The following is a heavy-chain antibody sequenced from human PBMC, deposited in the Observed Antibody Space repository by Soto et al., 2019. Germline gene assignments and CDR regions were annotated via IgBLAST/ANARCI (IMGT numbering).Heavy chain of an antibody. V-gene: IGHV3-33*01. CDR3: ARERLNYDFWSGYSH. D-gene: IGHD3-3*01. CDR1: GFTFSTCG. Sequence: GGSLRLSCAASGFTFSTCGMHWVRQAPGKGLEWVAVIWYDGNNKYYSDSVKGRFTISRDNSKNTLYLQMHSLRAEDTAVYYCARERLNYDFWSGYSHWGQGTQVTVSS. J-gene: IGHJ4*02. CDR2: IWYDGNNK.